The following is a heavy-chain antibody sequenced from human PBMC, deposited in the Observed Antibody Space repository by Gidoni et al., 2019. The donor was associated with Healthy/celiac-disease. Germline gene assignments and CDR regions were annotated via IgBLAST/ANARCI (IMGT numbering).Heavy chain of an antibody. J-gene: IGHJ6*03. Sequence: QVQLQESGPGLVKPSQTLSLTCTVAGGYISSGSYYWSWIRQPAGKGLEWIGRIYTSGSTNYNPSLKSRVTMSVDTSKNQFSLKLSSVTAADTAVYYCAREGTYYDFWSGYYSVGLAYYYMDVWGKGTTVTVSS. CDR2: IYTSGST. V-gene: IGHV4-61*02. CDR3: AREGTYYDFWSGYYSVGLAYYYMDV. CDR1: GGYISSGSYY. D-gene: IGHD3-3*01.